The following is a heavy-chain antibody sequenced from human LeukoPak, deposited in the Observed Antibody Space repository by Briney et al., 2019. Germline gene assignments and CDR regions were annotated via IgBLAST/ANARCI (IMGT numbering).Heavy chain of an antibody. V-gene: IGHV1-69*05. D-gene: IGHD1-26*01. CDR3: ARGDGSYWGGAPLDP. J-gene: IGHJ5*02. CDR2: IIPIFGTA. CDR1: VGTFSSYA. Sequence: GASVKVSCKASVGTFSSYAISWVRQAPGQGLEWMGGIIPIFGTANYAQKFQGRVTITTDESTSTAYMELSSLRSEDTAVYYCARGDGSYWGGAPLDPWGQGTLVTVSS.